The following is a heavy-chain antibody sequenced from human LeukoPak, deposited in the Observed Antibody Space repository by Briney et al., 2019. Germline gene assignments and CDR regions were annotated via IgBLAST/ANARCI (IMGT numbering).Heavy chain of an antibody. Sequence: GGSLRLSCAASGFTFSSYAMHWVRQAPGKGLEWVAVISYDGSNKYYADSVKGRFTISRDNSKNTLYLQMNSLRAEDTAVYYCARGGGSITAAFDIWGQGTMVTVSS. V-gene: IGHV3-30*04. CDR1: GFTFSSYA. D-gene: IGHD3-16*01. CDR3: ARGGGSITAAFDI. J-gene: IGHJ3*02. CDR2: ISYDGSNK.